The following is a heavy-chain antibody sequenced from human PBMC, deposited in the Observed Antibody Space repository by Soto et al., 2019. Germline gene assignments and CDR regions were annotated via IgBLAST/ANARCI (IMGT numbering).Heavy chain of an antibody. Sequence: GGALRLSCEASGFIFSDFGGHWVRQAPGNGLEWVAVISYDGNNKYYAQSVKGRFTISRDNSKNTLFLNMDSLRPEDTAVYHCVKGDLDTAVVNSPDAFDFWGPGTMVTF. CDR3: VKGDLDTAVVNSPDAFDF. V-gene: IGHV3-30*18. CDR1: GFIFSDFG. D-gene: IGHD5-18*01. CDR2: ISYDGNNK. J-gene: IGHJ3*01.